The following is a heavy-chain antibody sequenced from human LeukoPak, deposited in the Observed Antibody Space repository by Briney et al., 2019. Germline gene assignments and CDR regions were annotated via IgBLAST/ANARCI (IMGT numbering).Heavy chain of an antibody. D-gene: IGHD4-23*01. CDR1: AFTFSSYA. J-gene: IGHJ1*01. CDR2: ISGSGGST. Sequence: GSLRLSCAASAFTFSSYAMSWVRQAPGKGLEWVSAISGSGGSTNYADSVKGRFTISRDNSKNTLYLQMNSLRAEDTAVYYCAKHEGYGGNPAEYFQHWGQGTLVTVSS. CDR3: AKHEGYGGNPAEYFQH. V-gene: IGHV3-23*01.